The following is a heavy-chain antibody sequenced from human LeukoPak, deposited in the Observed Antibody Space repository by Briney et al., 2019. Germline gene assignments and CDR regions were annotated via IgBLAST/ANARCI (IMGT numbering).Heavy chain of an antibody. CDR1: GYTFTGYY. Sequence: ASVKVSCKASGYTFTGYYMHWVRQAPGQGLEWMGWINPNSGGTNYAQKFQGRVTMTRDTSISTAYMELSRLRSDDTAVYYCARGRYEGYCSSTSCFGRDAFDIWGQGTMVTVSS. CDR2: INPNSGGT. CDR3: ARGRYEGYCSSTSCFGRDAFDI. J-gene: IGHJ3*02. V-gene: IGHV1-2*02. D-gene: IGHD2-2*01.